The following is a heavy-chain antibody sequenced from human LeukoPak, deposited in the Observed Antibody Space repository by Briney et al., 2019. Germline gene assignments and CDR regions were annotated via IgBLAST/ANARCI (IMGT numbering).Heavy chain of an antibody. CDR1: GSTFTWFL. CDR2: INPRGDIT. V-gene: IGHV1-46*01. CDR3: ARPAYCDGTNCGYWLDP. J-gene: IGHJ5*02. Sequence: ASVKVSCKTYGSTFTWFLIHWVRQAPGQGLEWVGTINPRGDITSYAQRFQGRVTLTEDTSTRTFYMELSSLTSDDTAVYFCARPAYCDGTNCGYWLDPWGPGTLVTVSS. D-gene: IGHD2-21*01.